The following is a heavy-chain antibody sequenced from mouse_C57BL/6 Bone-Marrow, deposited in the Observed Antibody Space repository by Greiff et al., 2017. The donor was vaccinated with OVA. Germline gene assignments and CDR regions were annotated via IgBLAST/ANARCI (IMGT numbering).Heavy chain of an antibody. J-gene: IGHJ2*01. CDR2: IHPNSGST. D-gene: IGHD1-1*01. Sequence: QVQLQQPGAELVKPGASVKLSCKASGYTFTSYWMHWVKQRPGQGLEWIGMIHPNSGSTNYNEKFKSKATLTVDKSSSTAYMQLSSLTSEDSAVYYCARSGDYYGYFDYWGQGTTLTVSS. CDR1: GYTFTSYW. CDR3: ARSGDYYGYFDY. V-gene: IGHV1-64*01.